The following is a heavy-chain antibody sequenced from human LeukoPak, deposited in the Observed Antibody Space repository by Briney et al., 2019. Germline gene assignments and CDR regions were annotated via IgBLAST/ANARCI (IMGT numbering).Heavy chain of an antibody. CDR3: VAEVEAADSPLGHLNFDS. CDR1: GASITNEDSF. Sequence: SETLSLTCAVTGASITNEDSFWGWIRQPPGKGLEWVGTISSSGTTYYSPSLRSRLTISVDTSTNHFSLKVTSVTAADTAVYYCVAEVEAADSPLGHLNFDSWGQGILASVSS. CDR2: ISSSGTT. V-gene: IGHV4-39*02. J-gene: IGHJ4*02. D-gene: IGHD7-27*01.